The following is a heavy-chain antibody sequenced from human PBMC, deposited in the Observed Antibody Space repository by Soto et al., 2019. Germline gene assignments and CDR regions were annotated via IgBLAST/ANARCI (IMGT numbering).Heavy chain of an antibody. D-gene: IGHD2-8*02. CDR1: GFTFNSYT. J-gene: IGHJ4*01. V-gene: IGHV3-23*01. CDR2: ISGSGSSP. CDR3: AKARCTGNSCYVPDY. Sequence: PGGSLILSCAASGFTFNSYTMAWVRQAPGKGLEWVSSISGSGSSPSYADSVQGRFIIYRDNSRTTLSLQMNSLRAEDTATYYCAKARCTGNSCYVPDYWGHGSLVTVSS.